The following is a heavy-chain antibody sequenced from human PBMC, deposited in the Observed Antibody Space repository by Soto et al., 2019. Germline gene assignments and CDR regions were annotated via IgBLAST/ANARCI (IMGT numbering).Heavy chain of an antibody. CDR2: IDPSDSYT. D-gene: IGHD6-6*01. CDR3: ARLEYSSSSSYYYYGMDV. Sequence: GESLKISCKGSGYSFTSYWISWVRQMPGKGLEWMGRIDPSDSYTNYSPSFQGHVTISADKSISTAYLQWSSLKASDTAMYYCARLEYSSSSSYYYYGMDVWGQGTTVTVSS. J-gene: IGHJ6*02. V-gene: IGHV5-10-1*01. CDR1: GYSFTSYW.